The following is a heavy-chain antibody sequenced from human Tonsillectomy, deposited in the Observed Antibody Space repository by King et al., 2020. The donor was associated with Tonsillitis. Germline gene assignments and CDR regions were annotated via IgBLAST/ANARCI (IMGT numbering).Heavy chain of an antibody. CDR2: IIPIFGTA. V-gene: IGHV1-69*01. CDR1: GGTFSSYA. J-gene: IGHJ6*03. CDR3: ARVYPNLGYMDV. Sequence: VQLVQSGAEVKKPGASVKVSCKASGGTFSSYAISWVRQAPGQGLEWMGGIIPIFGTANYAQKFQGRVTITADESTGTAYMELGSLRSEDTAVYYCARVYPNLGYMDVWGKGTTVTVSS. D-gene: IGHD1-1*01.